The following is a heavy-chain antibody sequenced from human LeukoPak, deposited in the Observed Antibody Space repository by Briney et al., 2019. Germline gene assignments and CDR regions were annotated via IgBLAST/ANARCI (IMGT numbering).Heavy chain of an antibody. V-gene: IGHV1-8*01. J-gene: IGHJ5*02. Sequence: ALVKVSCKTSGYTFSSYDINWVRQATGQGLEWMGWMNPNSGETGFAQNFQGRVTLTKNTSITTAYMELSSLRSEDTAVYYCARGDPWGFDPWGQGTLVTVSS. CDR3: ARGDPWGFDP. CDR1: GYTFSSYD. CDR2: MNPNSGET. D-gene: IGHD7-27*01.